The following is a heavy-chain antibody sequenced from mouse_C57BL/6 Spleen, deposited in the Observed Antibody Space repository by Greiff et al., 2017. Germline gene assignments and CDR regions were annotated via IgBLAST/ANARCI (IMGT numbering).Heavy chain of an antibody. J-gene: IGHJ3*01. D-gene: IGHD1-1*01. CDR1: GFSLTSYG. CDR3: AKRYYYGGFAY. CDR2: IRGGGST. Sequence: VQLVESGPGLVAPSRSLSITCAVSGFSLTSYGVGWVRPPPGKGLEWLGVIRGGGSTKYNSARLSRLSISKDNSKSQVFLKMISLQSDDTAMYYCAKRYYYGGFAYWCQGTLVTVSA. V-gene: IGHV2-9*01.